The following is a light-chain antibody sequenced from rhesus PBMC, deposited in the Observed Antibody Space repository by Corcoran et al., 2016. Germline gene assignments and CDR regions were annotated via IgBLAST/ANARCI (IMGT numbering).Light chain of an antibody. J-gene: IGLJ1*01. V-gene: IGLV10-114*01. CDR2: RNN. CDR1: RDNVGNEG. CDR3: SAWDSSLNSYI. Sequence: QAGLTQPPSVSKGLGQTATLTCTGNRDNVGNEGAAWLQQHQGHPPKLLSHRNNNRPSGISERFPASRSGNTASLTIIGLQPEDEAVYYCSAWDSSLNSYIFGAGTRLTVL.